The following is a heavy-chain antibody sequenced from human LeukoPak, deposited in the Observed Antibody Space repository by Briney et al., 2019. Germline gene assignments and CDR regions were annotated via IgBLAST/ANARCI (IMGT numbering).Heavy chain of an antibody. CDR1: GFTVSGNY. V-gene: IGHV3-53*01. CDR3: ARGPSEDAFDI. Sequence: GGSLRLSCAASGFTVSGNYMSWVRQAPGKGLEWVSVIYSGGSTYYADSVKGRFTISRDNSKNTLYLQMNCLRAEDTAVYYCARGPSEDAFDIWGQGTMVTVSS. CDR2: IYSGGST. J-gene: IGHJ3*02.